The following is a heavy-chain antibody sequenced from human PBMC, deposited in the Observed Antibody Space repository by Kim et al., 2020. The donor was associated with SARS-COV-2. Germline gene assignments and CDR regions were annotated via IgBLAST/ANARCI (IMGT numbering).Heavy chain of an antibody. CDR3: ARRAGITMIVVVYNWFDP. CDR2: INPNSGGT. D-gene: IGHD3-22*01. Sequence: ASVKVSCKASGYTFTGYYMHWVRQAPGQGLEWMGWINPNSGGTNYAQKFQGRVTMTRDTSISTAYMELSRLRSDDTAVYYCARRAGITMIVVVYNWFDPWGQGTLVTVSS. CDR1: GYTFTGYY. J-gene: IGHJ5*02. V-gene: IGHV1-2*02.